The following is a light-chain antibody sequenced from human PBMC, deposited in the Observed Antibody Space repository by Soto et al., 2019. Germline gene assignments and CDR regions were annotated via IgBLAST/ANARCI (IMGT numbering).Light chain of an antibody. J-gene: IGKJ1*01. CDR3: QQYNNYFT. CDR2: KAT. CDR1: QSVQTW. Sequence: IQMTQSPASLSSSVGDRVTLTCRASQSVQTWLAWFQQKPGKAPNLRIYKATTLETGVPSRFSGSGSETEFTLTISDLQPDDLGTYYCQQYNNYFTFGQGTKVDIK. V-gene: IGKV1-5*03.